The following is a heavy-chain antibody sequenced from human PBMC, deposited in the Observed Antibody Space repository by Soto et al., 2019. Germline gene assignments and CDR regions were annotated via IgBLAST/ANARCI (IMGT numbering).Heavy chain of an antibody. V-gene: IGHV3-48*02. CDR1: GFTFSTYS. D-gene: IGHD6-6*01. Sequence: EVKLVESGGDLVQPGGSLRLSCAASGFTFSTYSMNWVRQAPGKGLEWVSYISSRSYTIYYVDSVKGRFTISRDNAKNSLYLQMNSLRDEYTAVDYCARGWSSSDNGMDVWGQGTTVTVSS. CDR2: ISSRSYTI. CDR3: ARGWSSSDNGMDV. J-gene: IGHJ6*02.